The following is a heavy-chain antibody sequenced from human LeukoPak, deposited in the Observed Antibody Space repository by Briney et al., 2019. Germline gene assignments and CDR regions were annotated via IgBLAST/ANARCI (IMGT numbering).Heavy chain of an antibody. CDR3: ARGAGYYDSSGYYAETFDY. J-gene: IGHJ4*02. Sequence: SETLSLTCAVYGGSFSGYYWSWIRQPPGKGLGWIGEINHSGSTNYNPSLKSRVTISVDTSKNQFSLKLSSVTAADTAVYYCARGAGYYDSSGYYAETFDYGGQGTLVTVSS. V-gene: IGHV4-34*01. CDR2: INHSGST. CDR1: GGSFSGYY. D-gene: IGHD3-22*01.